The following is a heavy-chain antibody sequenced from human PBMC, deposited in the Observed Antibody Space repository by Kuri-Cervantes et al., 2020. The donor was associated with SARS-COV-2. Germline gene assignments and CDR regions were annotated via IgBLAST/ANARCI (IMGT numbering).Heavy chain of an antibody. D-gene: IGHD4-23*01. CDR2: INPSGSST. Sequence: ASVKVSCKASGYTFTSYYMHWVRQAPGQGLEWMGIINPSGSSTSYAQKFQGRVTMTRDTSTSTVYMELSSLRSEDTAVYYCASDLTTVVTNYYYYGMDVWGQGTTVTVSS. CDR3: ASDLTTVVTNYYYYGMDV. J-gene: IGHJ6*02. V-gene: IGHV1-46*01. CDR1: GYTFTSYY.